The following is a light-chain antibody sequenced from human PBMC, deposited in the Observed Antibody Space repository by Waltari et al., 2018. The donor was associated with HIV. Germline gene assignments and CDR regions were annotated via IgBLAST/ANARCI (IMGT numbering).Light chain of an antibody. CDR2: EDT. CDR1: SGRYVGDYNV. Sequence: QAALTQPASVAGSPGQSVSIPCTGTSGRYVGDYNVVAWYQQHPDKAPKLLIYEDTKRPSGVSDRFSGSKSGNTASLTISGLQTEDEADYYCCSYADSSTWVFGGGTKLTVL. CDR3: CSYADSSTWV. V-gene: IGLV2-23*01. J-gene: IGLJ3*02.